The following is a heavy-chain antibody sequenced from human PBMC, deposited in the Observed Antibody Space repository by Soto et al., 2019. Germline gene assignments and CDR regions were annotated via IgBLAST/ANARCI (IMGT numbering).Heavy chain of an antibody. CDR2: ISYDGSNK. J-gene: IGHJ4*02. Sequence: GGSLRLSCAASGFTFSSYAMHWVRQAPGKGLEWVAVISYDGSNKYYADSVKGRFTISRDNSKNTLYLQMNSLRAEDTAVYYCARPYRSGYYTVPYWGQGTLVTVSS. V-gene: IGHV3-30-3*01. D-gene: IGHD3-22*01. CDR1: GFTFSSYA. CDR3: ARPYRSGYYTVPY.